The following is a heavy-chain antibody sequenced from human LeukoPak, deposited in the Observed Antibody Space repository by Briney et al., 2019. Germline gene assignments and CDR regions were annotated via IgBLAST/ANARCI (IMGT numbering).Heavy chain of an antibody. CDR1: GGSISSYY. CDR2: IYYSGST. CDR3: ARHGVSGWSDY. D-gene: IGHD6-19*01. V-gene: IGHV4-59*08. J-gene: IGHJ4*02. Sequence: TPSETLSLTCTVPGGSISSYYWSWIRQPPGKGLEWIGYIYYSGSTNYNPSLKSRVTISVDTSKNQFSLKLSSVTAADTAVYYCARHGVSGWSDYWGQGTLVTVSS.